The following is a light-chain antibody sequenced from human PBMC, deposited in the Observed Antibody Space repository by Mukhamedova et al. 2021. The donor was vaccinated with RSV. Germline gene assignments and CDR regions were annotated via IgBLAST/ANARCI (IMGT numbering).Light chain of an antibody. Sequence: RGSSREVAWDQQKPGQAPRLVIYGASSRATGIPNRFSGSGSGTDFTRSRSRLEPEDFAVDYCQQYGDSPRTFGQGTKVEI. CDR3: QQYGDSPRT. CDR1: RGSSRE. CDR2: GAS. J-gene: IGKJ1*01. V-gene: IGKV3-20*01.